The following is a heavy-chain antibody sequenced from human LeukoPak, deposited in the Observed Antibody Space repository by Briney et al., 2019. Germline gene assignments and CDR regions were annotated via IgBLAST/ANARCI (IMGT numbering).Heavy chain of an antibody. CDR3: AKDRYSSTWYRDYFDY. CDR2: LSGSGGST. D-gene: IGHD6-13*01. Sequence: QSGGSLRLSCAASGFTFSNSAMTWVRQAPGKGLEWVSGLSGSGGSTYYADSVKGRFTISRDNSKNTLYLQMNSLRAEDTAVYYCAKDRYSSTWYRDYFDYWGQGTLVTVSS. CDR1: GFTFSNSA. J-gene: IGHJ4*02. V-gene: IGHV3-23*01.